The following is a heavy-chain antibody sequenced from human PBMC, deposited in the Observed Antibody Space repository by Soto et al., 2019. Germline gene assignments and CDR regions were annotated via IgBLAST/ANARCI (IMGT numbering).Heavy chain of an antibody. D-gene: IGHD3-22*01. J-gene: IGHJ6*02. CDR2: ISGYNGNT. CDR3: ARDREYYYDSSGNYYYHYGLDV. V-gene: IGHV1-18*04. Sequence: QVQLVESGAEVKKPGASVKVSCKASGYTFTDYGISWVRQAPGQGLEWMGWISGYNGNTKYAQKFQGRVNMTTDTTTNTGYMELRSLRSDDTAVYYCARDREYYYDSSGNYYYHYGLDVWGQGTTVTVS. CDR1: GYTFTDYG.